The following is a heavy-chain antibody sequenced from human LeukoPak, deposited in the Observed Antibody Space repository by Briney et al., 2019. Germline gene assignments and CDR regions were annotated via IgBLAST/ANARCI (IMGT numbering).Heavy chain of an antibody. D-gene: IGHD3-16*01. J-gene: IGHJ4*02. V-gene: IGHV1-2*02. Sequence: ASVKVSCEASGYTFTGYYMHWVRQAPGQGLEWMGWINPNSGATNYAQKFQGRVTMTRDTSISTAYMELNRLRSDDTAVYYCARDARYYDYVWGNYYFDYWGQGTLVTVSS. CDR2: INPNSGAT. CDR3: ARDARYYDYVWGNYYFDY. CDR1: GYTFTGYY.